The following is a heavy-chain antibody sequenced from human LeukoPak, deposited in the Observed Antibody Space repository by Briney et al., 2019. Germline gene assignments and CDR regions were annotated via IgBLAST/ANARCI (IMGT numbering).Heavy chain of an antibody. J-gene: IGHJ5*02. CDR1: GGSFSGYY. Sequence: SETLSLTCAVYGGSFSGYYWSWIRQPPGKGLEWIGEINHSGSTNYNPSLKSRVTISVDTSKNQFSLKLSSVTAADTAVYYCARFDDWFDPWGQGTLVTVSS. V-gene: IGHV4-34*01. CDR2: INHSGST. CDR3: ARFDDWFDP.